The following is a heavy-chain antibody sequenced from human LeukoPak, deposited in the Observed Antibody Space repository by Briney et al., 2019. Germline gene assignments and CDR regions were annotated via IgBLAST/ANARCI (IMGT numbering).Heavy chain of an antibody. V-gene: IGHV4-59*01. CDR2: ISDSGST. Sequence: NPSETLSLTCTVSGGSIRSYYWSWIRQPPGKGLEWIGYISDSGSTDYKSSLKSRVSMSVDTSKNQFSLKLSSVTAADTAVYYRARDNWNYPTHFFDYWGQGTLVTVSS. J-gene: IGHJ4*02. D-gene: IGHD1-7*01. CDR3: ARDNWNYPTHFFDY. CDR1: GGSIRSYY.